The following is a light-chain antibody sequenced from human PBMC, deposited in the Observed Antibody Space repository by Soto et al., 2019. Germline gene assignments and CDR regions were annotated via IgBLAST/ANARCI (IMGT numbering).Light chain of an antibody. V-gene: IGKV1-5*01. CDR3: QQYNNWPTIT. CDR2: EAY. Sequence: DIQMTQSPSTLSASVGDSVTINCLASQSISSWLAWYQQKPGKAPKLMIYEAYSLESGVPPRFRGSGSGTEFTLTISSLQSEDFAVYYCQQYNNWPTITCGQGTRLEIK. J-gene: IGKJ5*01. CDR1: QSISSW.